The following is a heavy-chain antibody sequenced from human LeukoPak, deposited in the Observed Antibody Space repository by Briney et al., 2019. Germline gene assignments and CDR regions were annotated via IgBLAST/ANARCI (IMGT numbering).Heavy chain of an antibody. CDR1: VFTVSSNY. Sequence: GRSLRLSRAASVFTVSSNYTSCVRQAPGKGLEWVSVIYSGGSTYYAASVKGRFTISRDNSKNTLYLQMNSLRAEDTAVYYCARVTRPGSGSYYYYYYYMDVWGKGTTVTISS. CDR3: ARVTRPGSGSYYYYYYYMDV. D-gene: IGHD1-26*01. J-gene: IGHJ6*03. CDR2: IYSGGST. V-gene: IGHV3-53*01.